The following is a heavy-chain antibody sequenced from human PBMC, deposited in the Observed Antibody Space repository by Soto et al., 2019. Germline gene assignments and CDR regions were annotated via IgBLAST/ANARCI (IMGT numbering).Heavy chain of an antibody. D-gene: IGHD1-1*01. Sequence: QVPLQESGPGLVKPSGTLSLTCGVSGDSITSTNWWSWVRQPPGGGLEWIGEIYHSGTTHYNPSLKSRITILLDESKNQFSLKLSSVTAADTAVYYCARLKGHDHYGLDVWGQGTTVSVFS. CDR1: GDSITSTNW. CDR3: ARLKGHDHYGLDV. CDR2: IYHSGTT. J-gene: IGHJ6*02. V-gene: IGHV4-4*02.